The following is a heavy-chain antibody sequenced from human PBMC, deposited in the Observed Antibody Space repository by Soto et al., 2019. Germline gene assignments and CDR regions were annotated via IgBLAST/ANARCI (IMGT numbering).Heavy chain of an antibody. CDR3: ARRPNSLGDD. CDR1: GGSFSSFH. V-gene: IGHV1-69*02. CDR2: IIPLLGIT. Sequence: QVQLVQSGAEVRKPGSSVKVSCKTSGGSFSSFHITWVRQAPGQGLEWMGRIIPLLGITNYAQNFQGRVTITADKSTNTAYMELNSLRYEDTAMYYCARRPNSLGDDWGQGTLITVSS. J-gene: IGHJ4*02. D-gene: IGHD2-21*01.